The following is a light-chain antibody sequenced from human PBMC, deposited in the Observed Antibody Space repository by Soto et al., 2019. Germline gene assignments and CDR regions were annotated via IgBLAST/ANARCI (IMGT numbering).Light chain of an antibody. CDR1: QSVSSK. Sequence: EMVMSQSPATLSVSPWERATLSCMASQSVSSKLAWYQQKPGQAPRLLISGASTRATGIPVRFSGSGSGTEFTLTISSLQSEDFAVYYCQQYHNWPLITFGQGTRLEIK. J-gene: IGKJ5*01. CDR2: GAS. V-gene: IGKV3-15*01. CDR3: QQYHNWPLIT.